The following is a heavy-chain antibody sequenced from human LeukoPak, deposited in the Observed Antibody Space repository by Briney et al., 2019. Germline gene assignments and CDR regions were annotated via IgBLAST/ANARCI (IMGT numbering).Heavy chain of an antibody. CDR3: AKTARLRYFEY. Sequence: PSETLSLTCTVSGGSISSSSYYWSWIRQPPGKGLEWIGYIYYSGSTNYNPSLKSRITISLDTSKNQFSLNLTSVTAADTAVYYCAKTARLRYFEYWGQGTLVTVSS. D-gene: IGHD3-9*01. CDR2: IYYSGST. V-gene: IGHV4-61*01. J-gene: IGHJ4*02. CDR1: GGSISSSSYY.